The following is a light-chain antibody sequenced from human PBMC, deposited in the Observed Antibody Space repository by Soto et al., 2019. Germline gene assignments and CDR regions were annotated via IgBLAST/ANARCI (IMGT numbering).Light chain of an antibody. CDR2: AAT. CDR1: ESIVGY. J-gene: IGKJ3*01. V-gene: IGKV1-39*01. Sequence: DIQMTQSPSSLSASIGDRVTVTCRASESIVGYLNWYQQQPGKAPKLLIYAATSPRTGVPSRFSGGRSGTEFPLTIHSLQPEDFTPYYCQQSYTPPYTFGPGTQVDI. CDR3: QQSYTPPYT.